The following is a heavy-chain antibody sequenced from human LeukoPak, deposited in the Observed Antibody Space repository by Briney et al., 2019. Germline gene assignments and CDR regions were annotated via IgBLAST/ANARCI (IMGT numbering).Heavy chain of an antibody. CDR2: IHNSGST. CDR1: GGSISSSYYY. Sequence: SETLSLTCTVSGGSISSSYYYWGWVRQPPGKGLEWIGNIHNSGSTYYNPSLKSRLTIYVDTSKNQFSLKLSSVTAADTAVYYCARQGQLWSNNVGDSDFDYWGQGTLVTVSS. CDR3: ARQGQLWSNNVGDSDFDY. D-gene: IGHD5-18*01. V-gene: IGHV4-39*01. J-gene: IGHJ4*02.